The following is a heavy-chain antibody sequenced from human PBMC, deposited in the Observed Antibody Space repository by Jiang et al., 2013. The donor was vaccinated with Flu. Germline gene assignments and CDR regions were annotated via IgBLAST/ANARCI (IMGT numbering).Heavy chain of an antibody. CDR2: IIPILGIA. CDR3: ARTLVRGGPFDY. Sequence: SGAEVKKPGSSVKVPCKASGGTFSSYAISWVRQAPGQGLEWMGRIIPILGIANYAQKFQGRVTITADKSTSTAYMELSSLRSEDTAVYYCARTLVRGGPFDYWGQGTLVTVSS. CDR1: GGTFSSYA. D-gene: IGHD3-16*01. J-gene: IGHJ4*02. V-gene: IGHV1-69*04.